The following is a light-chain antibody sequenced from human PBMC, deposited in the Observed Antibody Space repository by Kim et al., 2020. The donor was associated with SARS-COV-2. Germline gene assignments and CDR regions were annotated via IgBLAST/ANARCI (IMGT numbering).Light chain of an antibody. J-gene: IGKJ1*01. CDR1: QSVSSN. CDR3: QQYNNWTWT. Sequence: VSPGERATLSCRASQSVSSNLAWYQQKPGQAPRLLIYGASTRATGIAARFSGSGSGTEFTLTISSLQSEDFAVYYCQQYNNWTWTFGQGTKVDIK. CDR2: GAS. V-gene: IGKV3-15*01.